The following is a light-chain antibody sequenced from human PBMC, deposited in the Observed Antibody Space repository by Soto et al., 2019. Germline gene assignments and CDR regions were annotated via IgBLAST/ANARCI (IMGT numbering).Light chain of an antibody. Sequence: QSALTQPASVSGSPGQSITISFTGTSSDVGGYNYVSWYQQHPGKAPKLMIYEVSNRPSGVSNRFSGSKSGNTASLTISGLQAEDEADYCCSSYTSSSTLVFGGGTKLTVL. V-gene: IGLV2-14*01. CDR2: EVS. CDR1: SSDVGGYNY. J-gene: IGLJ3*02. CDR3: SSYTSSSTLV.